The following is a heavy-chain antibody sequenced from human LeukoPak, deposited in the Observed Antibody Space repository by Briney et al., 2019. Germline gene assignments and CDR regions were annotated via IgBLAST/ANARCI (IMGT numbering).Heavy chain of an antibody. V-gene: IGHV1-2*06. J-gene: IGHJ3*02. D-gene: IGHD1-14*01. CDR2: INPNSGDT. CDR1: GYTFTGYY. Sequence: ASVKVSCKASGYTFTGYYMHWVRQAPGQGLEWMGRINPNSGDTNYAQKFQGRVTMTRDTSISTAYMELSRLRSDDTAVYYCARVTEPDDAFDIWGQGTMVTVSS. CDR3: ARVTEPDDAFDI.